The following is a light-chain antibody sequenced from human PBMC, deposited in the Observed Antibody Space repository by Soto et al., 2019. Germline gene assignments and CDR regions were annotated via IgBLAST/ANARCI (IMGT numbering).Light chain of an antibody. CDR1: QGISTL. CDR2: EAS. Sequence: AIQLTQSPSSLSASVGDRVTITCRASQGISTLLAWYQQKPGKAPKLLIYEASSLESGVPSRFSGSGSGTEFTLTIGGLQPDDFATYFCQQFNSYPITFGQGTRLEIK. J-gene: IGKJ5*01. CDR3: QQFNSYPIT. V-gene: IGKV1-13*02.